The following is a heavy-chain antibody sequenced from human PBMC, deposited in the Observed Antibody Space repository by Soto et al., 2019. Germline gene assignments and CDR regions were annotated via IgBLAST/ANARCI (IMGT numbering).Heavy chain of an antibody. J-gene: IGHJ6*02. CDR3: ARDTSRQLVRNYYYYGMDV. CDR1: GYTFTSYG. D-gene: IGHD6-13*01. V-gene: IGHV1-18*01. CDR2: ISAYNGNT. Sequence: EASVKVSCKASGYTFTSYGISCVRQAPGQGLEWMGWISAYNGNTNYAQKLQGRVTMTTDTSTSTAYMELRSLRSDDTAVYYCARDTSRQLVRNYYYYGMDVWGQGTTVTVSS.